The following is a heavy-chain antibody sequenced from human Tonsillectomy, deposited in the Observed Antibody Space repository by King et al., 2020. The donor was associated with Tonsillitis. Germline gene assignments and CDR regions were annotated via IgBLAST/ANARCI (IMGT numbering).Heavy chain of an antibody. CDR3: TTAAYYYDSSGSYYYYYYYMDV. CDR2: IKSKTDGGST. Sequence: VQLVESGGGLIKPGGSLRLSCAASGFTFSNAWMSWVRQAPGKGLEWVGRIKSKTDGGSTDYAAPVKGRFTISRDDSKNTLYLQMNSLKTEATAVYYCTTAAYYYDSSGSYYYYYYYMDVWGKGTTVTVSS. D-gene: IGHD3-22*01. J-gene: IGHJ6*03. CDR1: GFTFSNAW. V-gene: IGHV3-15*01.